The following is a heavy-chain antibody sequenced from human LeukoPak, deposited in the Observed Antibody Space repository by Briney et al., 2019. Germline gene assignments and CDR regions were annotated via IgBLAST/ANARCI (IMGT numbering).Heavy chain of an antibody. Sequence: TGGSLRLSCAASGFTFSGSAMHWVRQAPGKGLEYVSSISGNGGSREYANSVKGRFTISRDNSRNTLYLQMGSLRAEDMAVYYCARDAGYVRFDFWGQGTLATVSS. D-gene: IGHD5-18*01. CDR2: ISGNGGSR. V-gene: IGHV3-64*01. CDR1: GFTFSGSA. CDR3: ARDAGYVRFDF. J-gene: IGHJ4*02.